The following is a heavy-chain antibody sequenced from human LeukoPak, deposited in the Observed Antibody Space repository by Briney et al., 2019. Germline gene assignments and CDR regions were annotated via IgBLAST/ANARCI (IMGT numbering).Heavy chain of an antibody. CDR2: IIPIFGTA. J-gene: IGHJ4*02. D-gene: IGHD3-10*01. V-gene: IGHV1-69*05. Sequence: ASVKVSCKASGGTFSSYAISWVRQAPGQGLEWMGGIIPIFGTANYAQKFQGRVTITTDESTSTAYMELSSLRSEDTAVYYCAREVITMVRGVISPVASDYWGQGTLVTVSS. CDR3: AREVITMVRGVISPVASDY. CDR1: GGTFSSYA.